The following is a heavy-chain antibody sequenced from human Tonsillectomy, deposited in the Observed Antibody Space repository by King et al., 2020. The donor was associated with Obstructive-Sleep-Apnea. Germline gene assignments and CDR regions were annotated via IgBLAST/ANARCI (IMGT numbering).Heavy chain of an antibody. CDR3: NTGNPLGGFGDLFRDY. J-gene: IGHJ4*02. CDR2: IKSKTDGGTT. CDR1: GFTFSNAW. V-gene: IGHV3-15*01. D-gene: IGHD3-10*01. Sequence: VQLVESGGGLVKPGGSLRLSCAASGFTFSNAWMSWVRQAPGKGLEWVGRIKSKTDGGTTDYAAPVKGRFTISRDDSKNTLYLQMNSLKNEDTDESYCNTGNPLGGFGDLFRDYWGQGTLVTVSS.